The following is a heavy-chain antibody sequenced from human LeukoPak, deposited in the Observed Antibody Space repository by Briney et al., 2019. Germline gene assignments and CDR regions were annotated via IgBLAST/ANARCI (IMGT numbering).Heavy chain of an antibody. CDR2: IYTSGST. V-gene: IGHV4-61*09. D-gene: IGHD6-13*01. CDR3: ARGRDSSSSSTNRNYYYYGMDV. Sequence: SETLSLTCTVSGGSISSGSYYWSWIRQPAGKGLEWIGHIYTSGSTNYNPSLKSRVTISVDTSKNQFSLKLSSVTAADTAVYYCARGRDSSSSSTNRNYYYYGMDVWGQGTTVTVSS. CDR1: GGSISSGSYY. J-gene: IGHJ6*02.